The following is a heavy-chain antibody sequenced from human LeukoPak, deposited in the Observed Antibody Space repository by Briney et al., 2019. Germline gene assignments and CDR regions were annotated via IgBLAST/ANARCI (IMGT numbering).Heavy chain of an antibody. Sequence: GGSLRLSCAASGFTVRNTYMNWVRQAPGKGREWVSVIYSGGGTYYADSVKGRLTISRDNSKNTLYLQMNSLRAEDTAVYYCVRDDRRYGDYGYFDYWGQGTLVTVSS. CDR1: GFTVRNTY. V-gene: IGHV3-66*01. CDR2: IYSGGGT. D-gene: IGHD4-17*01. CDR3: VRDDRRYGDYGYFDY. J-gene: IGHJ4*02.